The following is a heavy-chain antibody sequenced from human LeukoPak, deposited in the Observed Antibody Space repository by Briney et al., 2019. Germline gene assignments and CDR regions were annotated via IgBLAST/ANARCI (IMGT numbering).Heavy chain of an antibody. J-gene: IGHJ4*02. CDR1: GFTFSSYA. V-gene: IGHV3-30-3*01. CDR2: ISYDGSNK. CDR3: ARDLLHDSSGY. D-gene: IGHD3-22*01. Sequence: GGSLRLSCAASGFTFSSYAMHWVRQAPGKGLEWVAVISYDGSNKYYADSVKGRFTISRDNSKNTLYLQMNSLRAEDTAVYYCARDLLHDSSGYWGQGTLVTVSS.